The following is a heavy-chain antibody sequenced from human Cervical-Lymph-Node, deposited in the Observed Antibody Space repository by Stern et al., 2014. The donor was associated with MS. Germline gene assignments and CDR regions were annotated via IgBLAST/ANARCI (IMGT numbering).Heavy chain of an antibody. V-gene: IGHV2-70*01. CDR3: ARSETLGHYYYGMDV. J-gene: IGHJ6*02. CDR2: IDWDDDK. CDR1: GFSLSPSGMW. Sequence: DSGPALAKPTQTLTLTCTFSGFSLSPSGMWVSRIRQPPGQALERLALIDWDDDKYYSTSLKTRLTISKDTSKNQVVLTMTNMDPVDTATYYCARSETLGHYYYGMDVWGQGTTVTVSS.